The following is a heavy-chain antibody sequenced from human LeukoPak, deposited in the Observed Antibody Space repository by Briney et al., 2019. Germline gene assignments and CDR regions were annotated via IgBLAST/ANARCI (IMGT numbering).Heavy chain of an antibody. CDR2: TSYDESTK. V-gene: IGHV3-30-3*01. Sequence: PGGSLRLSCAASAFTFSSYAMHWVRQAPGKGLEWVAVTSYDESTKHYADSVKGRFTISRDNYKNTLYLQMNSLRADDTAVYYCVKDRTGTYTLDYWGQGTLVTVSS. D-gene: IGHD3-10*01. CDR1: AFTFSSYA. J-gene: IGHJ4*02. CDR3: VKDRTGTYTLDY.